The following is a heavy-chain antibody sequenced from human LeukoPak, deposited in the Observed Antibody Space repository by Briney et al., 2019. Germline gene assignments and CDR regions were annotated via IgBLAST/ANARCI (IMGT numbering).Heavy chain of an antibody. CDR3: ANGIAAAPYYYYGMDV. Sequence: ASVKVSCKASGYTFTSYGISWVRQAPGQGLEWMGWISAYNGNTNYAQKLQGRVTMTTDTSTSTAYMELRSLRSDDTAVYYCANGIAAAPYYYYGMDVWGQGTTVTVSS. CDR2: ISAYNGNT. J-gene: IGHJ6*02. D-gene: IGHD6-13*01. CDR1: GYTFTSYG. V-gene: IGHV1-18*01.